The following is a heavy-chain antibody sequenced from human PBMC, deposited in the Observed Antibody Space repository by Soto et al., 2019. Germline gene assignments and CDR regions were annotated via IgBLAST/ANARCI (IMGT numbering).Heavy chain of an antibody. J-gene: IGHJ5*02. CDR2: INHSGST. D-gene: IGHD5-18*01. CDR1: CGSFSGYY. Sequence: SETLSLTCAVYCGSFSGYYWSWIRQPPGKGLEWIGEINHSGSTNYNPSLKSRVTISVDTSKNQFSLKLSSVTAADTAVYYCARGGGYSYGYNWFDPWGQGTLVTVSS. CDR3: ARGGGYSYGYNWFDP. V-gene: IGHV4-34*01.